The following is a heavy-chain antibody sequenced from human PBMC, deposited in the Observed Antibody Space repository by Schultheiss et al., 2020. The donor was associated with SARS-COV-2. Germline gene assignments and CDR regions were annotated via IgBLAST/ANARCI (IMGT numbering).Heavy chain of an antibody. J-gene: IGHJ3*02. CDR1: GGSISSGSYY. Sequence: SETLSLTCTVSGGSISSGSYYWSWIRQPPGKGLEWIGSIYYSGSTYYNPSLKSRVTISVDTSKNQFSLKLSSVTAADTAVYYCARFTSPPSDAFDIWGQGTMVTVSS. CDR3: ARFTSPPSDAFDI. CDR2: IYYSGST. V-gene: IGHV4-39*01.